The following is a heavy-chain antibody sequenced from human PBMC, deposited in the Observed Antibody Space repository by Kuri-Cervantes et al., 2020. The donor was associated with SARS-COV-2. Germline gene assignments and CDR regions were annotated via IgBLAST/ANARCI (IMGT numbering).Heavy chain of an antibody. V-gene: IGHV1-18*01. D-gene: IGHD1-26*01. J-gene: IGHJ4*02. Sequence: ASVKVSCKASGYTFTSYGISWVRQAPGQGLEWMGWISAYNGNTNYAQKLQGRVTMTTDTSTSTAYMELRSLRSDDTAGYYCARGPGSYHIWYYFDYWGQGTLVTVSS. CDR2: ISAYNGNT. CDR3: ARGPGSYHIWYYFDY. CDR1: GYTFTSYG.